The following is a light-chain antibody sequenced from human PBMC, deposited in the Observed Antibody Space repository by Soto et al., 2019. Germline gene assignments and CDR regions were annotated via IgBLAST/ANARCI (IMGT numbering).Light chain of an antibody. J-gene: IGLJ1*01. V-gene: IGLV2-14*01. CDR2: EVS. Sequence: QSVLTQPASVSGSPGQSITISCTGTSSDVGGYNYVSWYQHHPGKAPKLMIYEVSNRPSGVSNRFSGSKSGNTASLTISGLQAEDEADYYCSSSTTTSWVFGTGTKVTVL. CDR1: SSDVGGYNY. CDR3: SSSTTTSWV.